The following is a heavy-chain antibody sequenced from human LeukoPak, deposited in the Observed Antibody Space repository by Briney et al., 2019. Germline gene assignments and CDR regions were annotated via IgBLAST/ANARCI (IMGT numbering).Heavy chain of an antibody. J-gene: IGHJ4*02. V-gene: IGHV4-31*03. CDR3: AREGPWLPLGGGYFDY. D-gene: IGHD6-19*01. CDR1: GGSISSGNFY. CDR2: IFYSGST. Sequence: SETLSLTCTVSGGSISSGNFYWSWIRQHPGKGLEWIGYIFYSGSTYYNPSLKSRVTISVDTSQNQFSLKLSSVTAADTAVYYCAREGPWLPLGGGYFDYWGQGTLVTVSS.